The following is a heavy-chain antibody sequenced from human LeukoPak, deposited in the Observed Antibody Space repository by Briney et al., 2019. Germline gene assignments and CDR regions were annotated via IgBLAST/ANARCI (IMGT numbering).Heavy chain of an antibody. J-gene: IGHJ4*02. V-gene: IGHV4-34*01. Sequence: SETLSLTCAVYGGSFSGYYWSWIRQPPGKGLEWIGYIYYSGSTYYNPSLKSRVTISVDTSKNQFSLKLSSVTAADTAVYYCARGDGLASRGGDYFDYWGQGTLVTVSS. CDR3: ARGDGLASRGGDYFDY. CDR1: GGSFSGYY. CDR2: IYYSGST. D-gene: IGHD3-10*01.